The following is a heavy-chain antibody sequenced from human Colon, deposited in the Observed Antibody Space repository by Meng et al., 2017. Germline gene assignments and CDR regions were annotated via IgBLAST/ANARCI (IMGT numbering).Heavy chain of an antibody. CDR3: ARVNGDFDEAWFDP. D-gene: IGHD2-21*02. J-gene: IGHJ5*02. CDR2: VYYTGNT. V-gene: IGHV4-61*08. CDR1: GGSVSSGDYY. Sequence: VQLQDAGPGLVRLSAPLSLTCTVSGGSVSSGDYYWSWIRQPPGKGLEWLGYVYYTGNTNYNPSLKNRVTISLDTSNNQFSLKLTSMTAADAAIYYCARVNGDFDEAWFDPWGQGTLVTVSS.